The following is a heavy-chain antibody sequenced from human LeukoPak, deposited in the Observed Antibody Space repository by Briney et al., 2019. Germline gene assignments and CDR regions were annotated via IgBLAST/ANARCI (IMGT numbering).Heavy chain of an antibody. J-gene: IGHJ4*02. CDR2: VSYSGST. V-gene: IGHV4-59*01. Sequence: PSETLSLTCTVSGGSISSYCWSWIRQPPGKGLEWIGYVSYSGSTNYSPSLKSRVTISLDTSKKQFSLKLSSVTAADTAVYYCAREITYYDILTGYHTDGYFDYWGQGTLVTVSS. D-gene: IGHD3-9*01. CDR3: AREITYYDILTGYHTDGYFDY. CDR1: GGSISSYC.